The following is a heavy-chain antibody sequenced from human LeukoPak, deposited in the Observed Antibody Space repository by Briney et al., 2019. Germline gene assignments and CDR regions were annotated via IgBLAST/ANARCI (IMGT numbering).Heavy chain of an antibody. Sequence: ASVKVSCKASGYTFTGYYMHWVRQAPGQGLEWMGWINPNSGGTNYAQKFQGRVTMTRDTSISTAYMELSRLRSDDSVVYYCARDAPRFSYGGQGDYWGQGTLVTVSS. CDR1: GYTFTGYY. J-gene: IGHJ4*02. V-gene: IGHV1-2*02. CDR3: ARDAPRFSYGGQGDY. CDR2: INPNSGGT. D-gene: IGHD4-23*01.